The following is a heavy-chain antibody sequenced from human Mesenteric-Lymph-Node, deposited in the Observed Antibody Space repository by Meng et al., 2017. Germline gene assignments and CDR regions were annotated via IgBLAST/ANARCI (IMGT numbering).Heavy chain of an antibody. V-gene: IGHV7-4-1*02. CDR3: ARREAGLGELLKY. CDR1: GYTFTSYA. CDR2: INTNTGNP. D-gene: IGHD3-10*01. Sequence: QVQLVQAGSEMKKTGASGKGSCKASGYTFTSYAMNWVRQAPGQGLEWMGWINTNTGNPTYAQGFTGRFVFSLDTSVSTAYLQISSLKTEDTAVYYCARREAGLGELLKYWGQGTLVTVSS. J-gene: IGHJ4*02.